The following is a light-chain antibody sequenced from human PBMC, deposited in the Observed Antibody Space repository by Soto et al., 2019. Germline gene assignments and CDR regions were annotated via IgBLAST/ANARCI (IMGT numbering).Light chain of an antibody. CDR2: AAS. Sequence: DIQMTQSPSSVSASVGDRVTITCRASQGIGSWLAWYQQKPGKGPKFLIYAASNLQSGVPSRFSGSGSGTDFTLTISSLQTEDFATYYCQQANSFPWTFGQGTKVVIK. V-gene: IGKV1-12*01. CDR3: QQANSFPWT. CDR1: QGIGSW. J-gene: IGKJ1*01.